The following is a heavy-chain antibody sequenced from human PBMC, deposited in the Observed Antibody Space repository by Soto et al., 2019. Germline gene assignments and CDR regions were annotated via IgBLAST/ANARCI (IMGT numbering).Heavy chain of an antibody. CDR1: GSTFSSYA. J-gene: IGHJ5*02. V-gene: IGHV1-69*06. D-gene: IGHD3-22*01. CDR3: AREDYDSSGYLDP. Sequence: QVQLVQSGAEVKKPGSSVKVSCKASGSTFSSYAISWVRQAPGQGLEWMGGIIPIYGTANYAEKFQGRVTLTADKTTSTAYMELSSLRSGDTAVYYCAREDYDSSGYLDPWGQGTLVTVSS. CDR2: IIPIYGTA.